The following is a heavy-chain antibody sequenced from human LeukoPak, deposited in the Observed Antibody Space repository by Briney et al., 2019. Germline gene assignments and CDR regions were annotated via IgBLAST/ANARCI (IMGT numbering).Heavy chain of an antibody. V-gene: IGHV3-30*02. CDR1: GFTFSSYG. CDR2: IRYDGSNK. Sequence: GGSLRLSCAASGFTFSSYGMHWVRQAPGKGLEWVAFIRYDGSNKYYADSVKGRFTISRDNSKNTLYLQMNSLRSEDTAMYYCARGDCSSTSCYPRPGDLGYYYYMDVWGKGTKVTVSS. D-gene: IGHD2-2*01. J-gene: IGHJ6*03. CDR3: ARGDCSSTSCYPRPGDLGYYYYMDV.